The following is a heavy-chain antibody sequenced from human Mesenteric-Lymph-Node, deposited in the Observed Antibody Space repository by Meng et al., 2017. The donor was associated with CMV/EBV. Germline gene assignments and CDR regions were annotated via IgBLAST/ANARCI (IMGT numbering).Heavy chain of an antibody. Sequence: GGSLRLSCEVSGFTFSSSWMSWVRQAPGKGLQWVSSIKEDGSEMYYVDSLKGRLTISRDNAKNSLYLQMNSLRAEDTAVYYCARLFIRSYRFDPWGQGTLVTVSS. CDR2: IKEDGSEM. CDR3: ARLFIRSYRFDP. CDR1: GFTFSSSW. D-gene: IGHD3-10*01. V-gene: IGHV3-7*01. J-gene: IGHJ5*02.